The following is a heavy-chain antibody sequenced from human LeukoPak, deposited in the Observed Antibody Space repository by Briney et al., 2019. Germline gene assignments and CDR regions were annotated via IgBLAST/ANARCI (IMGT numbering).Heavy chain of an antibody. Sequence: GASGKVSWKASGYTFTSYYMHWVRQAPGQGLEWMGIINPSGGSTSYAQKFQGRVIMTRETSTSTVYMELSSLTSEATAVYYCARWGGVGMDVWGQGTTLIVSS. CDR1: GYTFTSYY. D-gene: IGHD2-8*01. CDR3: ARWGGVGMDV. J-gene: IGHJ6*02. V-gene: IGHV1-46*01. CDR2: INPSGGST.